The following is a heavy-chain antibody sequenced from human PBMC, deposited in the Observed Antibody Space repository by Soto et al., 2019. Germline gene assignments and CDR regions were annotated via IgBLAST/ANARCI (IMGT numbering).Heavy chain of an antibody. Sequence: PGGSLRLSCAASGFTFSSYGMHWVRQAPGKGLEWVAVIWYDGSNKYYADSVKGRFTISRDNSKNTLYLQMNSLRAEDTAVYYCARDGNSSGWTIFDYWGQGTLVTVSS. J-gene: IGHJ4*02. CDR1: GFTFSSYG. V-gene: IGHV3-33*01. CDR2: IWYDGSNK. D-gene: IGHD6-19*01. CDR3: ARDGNSSGWTIFDY.